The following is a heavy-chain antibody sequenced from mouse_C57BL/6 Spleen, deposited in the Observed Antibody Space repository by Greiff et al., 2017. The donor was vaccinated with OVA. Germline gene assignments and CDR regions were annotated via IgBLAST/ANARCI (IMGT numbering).Heavy chain of an antibody. J-gene: IGHJ4*01. CDR2: INPSSGYT. V-gene: IGHV1-4*01. D-gene: IGHD2-5*01. CDR3: AREWSNYDAMDY. Sequence: QVHVKQSGAELARPGASVKMSCKASGYTFTSYTMHWVKQRPGQGLEWIGYINPSSGYTKYNQKFKDKATLTADKSSSTAYMQLSSLTSEDSAVYYCAREWSNYDAMDYWGQGTSVTVSS. CDR1: GYTFTSYT.